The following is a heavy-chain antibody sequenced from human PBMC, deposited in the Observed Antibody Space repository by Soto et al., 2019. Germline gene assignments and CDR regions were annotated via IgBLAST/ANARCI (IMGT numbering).Heavy chain of an antibody. CDR2: IRYDGVGA. D-gene: IGHD1-26*01. J-gene: IGHJ6*02. CDR1: GFTFSAYW. V-gene: IGHV3-74*01. CDR3: TRVGAHWMDV. Sequence: EVQLVESGGGLVQPGGSLRLSCAASGFTFSAYWMHWVRQAPGKGLEWVSRIRYDGVGANYADSVQGRFSISRDNVKQMLYLEMNSLRPDDTAVYYCTRVGAHWMDVWGQGTKVTVS.